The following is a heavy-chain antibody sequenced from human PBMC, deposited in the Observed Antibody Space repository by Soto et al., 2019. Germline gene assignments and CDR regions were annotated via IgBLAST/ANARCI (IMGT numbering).Heavy chain of an antibody. D-gene: IGHD1-26*01. CDR2: ISAYNGNT. CDR3: ARVELFASAPLH. J-gene: IGHJ4*02. V-gene: IGHV1-18*01. Sequence: ASVKVSCKASGYTFTSYAMHWVRQAPGQRLEWMGWISAYNGNTNYAQKLQGRVTMTTDTSTSTAYMELRSLRSDDTAVYYCARVELFASAPLHWGQGTLVTVSS. CDR1: GYTFTSYA.